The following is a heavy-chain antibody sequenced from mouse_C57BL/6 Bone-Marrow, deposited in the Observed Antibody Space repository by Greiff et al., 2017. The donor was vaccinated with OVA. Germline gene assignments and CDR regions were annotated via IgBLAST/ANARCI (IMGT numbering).Heavy chain of an antibody. J-gene: IGHJ1*03. CDR3: AREGVV. V-gene: IGHV1-82*01. CDR2: IYPGDGDT. Sequence: QVQLKESVPELVKPGASVKISCKASGYAFSSSWMNWVKQRPGKGLEWIGRIYPGDGDTNYNGKFKGKATLTADKSSSTAYMQLSSLTSEDSAVYFCAREGVVWGTGTTVTVSS. CDR1: GYAFSSSW.